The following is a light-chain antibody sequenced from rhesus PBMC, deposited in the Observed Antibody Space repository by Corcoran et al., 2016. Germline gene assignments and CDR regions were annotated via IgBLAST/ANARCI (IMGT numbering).Light chain of an antibody. CDR1: QDITNN. CDR3: QHGYGTPLYS. CDR2: KAS. V-gene: IGKV1-25*01. Sequence: DIQMTQSPSSLSASIGDRVTITCQASQDITNNLAWYQQKPGKVPNLLIYKASNWNSGVPSRFSGSGSGKDFTLTISSLQPEDFASYYCQHGYGTPLYSFGQVTKVEIK. J-gene: IGKJ2*01.